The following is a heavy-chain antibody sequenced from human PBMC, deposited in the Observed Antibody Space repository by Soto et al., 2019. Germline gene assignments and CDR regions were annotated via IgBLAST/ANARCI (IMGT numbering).Heavy chain of an antibody. Sequence: EVQLLESGGDLIQPGGSLRLSCAASGFSFSSYSMSWVRQAPGKGLEWVSGMSATGGSTYYIDSVKGRFIISRDNSRKTLYLQMNSLGADDTGVYYCAKSWGDTWQESAFHVWGLGTLVTV. V-gene: IGHV3-23*01. CDR2: MSATGGST. J-gene: IGHJ3*01. D-gene: IGHD5-18*01. CDR1: GFSFSSYS. CDR3: AKSWGDTWQESAFHV.